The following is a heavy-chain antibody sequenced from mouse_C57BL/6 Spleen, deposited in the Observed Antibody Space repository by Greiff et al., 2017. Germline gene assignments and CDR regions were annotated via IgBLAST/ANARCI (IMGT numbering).Heavy chain of an antibody. CDR3: ARSSRRNYGYAMDY. J-gene: IGHJ4*01. CDR1: GYTFTSYW. D-gene: IGHD2-1*01. CDR2: IDPSDSYT. Sequence: VQLQQPGAELVKPGASVKLSCKASGYTFTSYWMQWVKQRPGQGLEWIGEIDPSDSYTNYNQKFKGKATLTVDTSSSTAYMQLSSLTSEDSAVYYCARSSRRNYGYAMDYWGQGTSVTVSS. V-gene: IGHV1-50*01.